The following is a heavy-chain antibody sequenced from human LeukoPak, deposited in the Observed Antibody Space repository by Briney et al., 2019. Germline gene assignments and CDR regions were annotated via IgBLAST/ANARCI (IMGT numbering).Heavy chain of an antibody. CDR2: ISTPSGQT. J-gene: IGHJ5*02. D-gene: IGHD3-3*01. V-gene: IGHV1-3*04. CDR3: AGTGAYYGWFDP. CDR1: GHTSTTYD. Sequence: ALVKVSCKASGHTSTTYDIHWVRQAPGQSLEWMGWISTPSGQTEYSQKFQVRVTITRDTSASTAYLEVDSLRSEDTAVYYCAGTGAYYGWFDPWGQGTLVTVSS.